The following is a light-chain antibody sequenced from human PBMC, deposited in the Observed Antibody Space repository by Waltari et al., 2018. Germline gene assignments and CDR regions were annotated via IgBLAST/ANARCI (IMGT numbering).Light chain of an antibody. CDR3: MQGIHLPFT. Sequence: DIGMTQTPVSLSVTPGQPASIACKSSQSLLHSDGTHHWSWYLQKPGQSPQPLIYAVSTRFSGVPDRFSGLGSGTDFTLKLSRVEAEDVGVYYCMQGIHLPFTFGGGTKVEIK. CDR2: AVS. CDR1: QSLLHSDGTHH. J-gene: IGKJ4*01. V-gene: IGKV2-29*03.